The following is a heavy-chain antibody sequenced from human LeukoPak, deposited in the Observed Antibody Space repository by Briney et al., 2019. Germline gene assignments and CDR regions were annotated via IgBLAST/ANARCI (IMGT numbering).Heavy chain of an antibody. CDR2: ISYDGSNK. J-gene: IGHJ4*02. CDR1: GFTVSSNY. Sequence: PGGSLRLSCAASGFTVSSNYMSWVRQAPGKGLEWVAVISYDGSNKYYADSVKGRFTISRDNSKNTLYLQMNSLRAEDTAVYYCAKTGSSSWGYFDYWGQGTLVTVSS. D-gene: IGHD6-13*01. V-gene: IGHV3-30*18. CDR3: AKTGSSSWGYFDY.